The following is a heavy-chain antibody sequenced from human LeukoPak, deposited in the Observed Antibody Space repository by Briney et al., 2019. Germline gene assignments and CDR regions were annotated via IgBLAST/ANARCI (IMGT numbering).Heavy chain of an antibody. J-gene: IGHJ4*02. CDR1: GFTFSNYS. CDR3: ARVEIPWSFDY. CDR2: VYSGGDT. Sequence: GGSLRLSCEASGFTFSNYSMNWVRQAPGERLEWVSIVYSGGDTYYADSVKGRFTMSRDNSKNMLYLQMNSLRAEDTAVYYCARVEIPWSFDYWGQGTLVTVSS. V-gene: IGHV3-53*01. D-gene: IGHD2-21*01.